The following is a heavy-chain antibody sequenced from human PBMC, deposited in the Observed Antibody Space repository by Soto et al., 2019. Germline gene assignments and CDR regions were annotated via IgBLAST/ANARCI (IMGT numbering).Heavy chain of an antibody. CDR1: GDSVSSNSAA. Sequence: SQTLSLTCAISGDSVSSNSAAWNWIRQSPSRGLEWLGRTYYRSKWYNDYAVSVKSRITINPDTSKNQFSLQLNSVTPEDTAVYYCAREKGYGLGSYYTHWFDPWGQGTLVTVSS. CDR3: AREKGYGLGSYYTHWFDP. CDR2: TYYRSKWYN. D-gene: IGHD3-10*01. V-gene: IGHV6-1*01. J-gene: IGHJ5*02.